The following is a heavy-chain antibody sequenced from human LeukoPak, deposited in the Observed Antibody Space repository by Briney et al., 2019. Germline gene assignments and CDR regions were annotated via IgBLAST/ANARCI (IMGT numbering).Heavy chain of an antibody. D-gene: IGHD1-26*01. CDR2: IILIFGTA. CDR3: ARGSGSYWIDFDY. V-gene: IGHV1-69*05. J-gene: IGHJ4*02. Sequence: GASVKVSCKASGGTFSSYAISWVRQAPGQGLEWMGGIILIFGTANYAQKFQGRVTITTDESTSTAYMELSSLRSEDTAVYYCARGSGSYWIDFDYWGQGTLVTVSS. CDR1: GGTFSSYA.